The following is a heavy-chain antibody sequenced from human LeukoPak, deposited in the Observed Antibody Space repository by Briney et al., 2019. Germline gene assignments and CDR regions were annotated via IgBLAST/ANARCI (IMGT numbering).Heavy chain of an antibody. CDR1: GFTFSSYS. CDR2: ISSSSSYI. J-gene: IGHJ4*02. Sequence: GGSLRLSCAASGFTFSSYSMNWVRQAPGKGLEWVSSISSSSSYIYYADSVKGRFTISRDNAKNSLYLQMNSLRAEDTAVYYCARRGIVATRTFDYWGQGTTVTVSS. D-gene: IGHD5-12*01. CDR3: ARRGIVATRTFDY. V-gene: IGHV3-21*01.